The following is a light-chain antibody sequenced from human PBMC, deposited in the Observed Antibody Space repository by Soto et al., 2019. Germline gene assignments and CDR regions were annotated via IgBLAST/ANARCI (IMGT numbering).Light chain of an antibody. CDR2: EVS. J-gene: IGLJ1*01. CDR3: CSHAGNGPYV. CDR1: SSNIGSHKF. V-gene: IGLV2-23*02. Sequence: QSALTQPASVSGSPGQSITVSCTGTSSNIGSHKFVSWYQQHPGKAPKLMIFEVSKRPSGVSNRLSGSKSGDTASLKISGLQAEDEADYYCCSHAGNGPYVLGTGTKVT.